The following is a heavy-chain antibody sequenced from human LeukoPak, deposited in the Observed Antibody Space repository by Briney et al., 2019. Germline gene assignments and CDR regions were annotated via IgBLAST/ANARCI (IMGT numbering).Heavy chain of an antibody. CDR1: GGSLSSSSYY. V-gene: IGHV4-39*01. CDR2: IYYSGST. Sequence: SETLSLTCTVSGGSLSSSSYYWGWIRQPPGKGLEWIGSIYYSGSTYYNPSLKSRVTISVDTSKNQFSLKLSSVTAADTAVYYCARAVEMATITGYWYFDLWGRGTLVTVSS. D-gene: IGHD5-24*01. J-gene: IGHJ2*01. CDR3: ARAVEMATITGYWYFDL.